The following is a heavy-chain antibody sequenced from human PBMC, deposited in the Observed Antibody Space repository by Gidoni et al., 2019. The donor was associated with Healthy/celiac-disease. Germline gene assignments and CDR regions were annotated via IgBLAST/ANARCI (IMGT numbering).Heavy chain of an antibody. D-gene: IGHD3-3*01. CDR3: ARTYYDFWSGYRRVGYFDY. CDR2: IYSSGRT. Sequence: QLQLQESGPGLVKPSETLSLTCTVSGGSISSSSYYWGWIRQPPGKGLGWIGSIYSSGRTYYNPSLKSRVTISVDTSKNQFSLKLSSVTAADTAVYYCARTYYDFWSGYRRVGYFDYWGQGTLVTVSS. CDR1: GGSISSSSYY. V-gene: IGHV4-39*07. J-gene: IGHJ4*02.